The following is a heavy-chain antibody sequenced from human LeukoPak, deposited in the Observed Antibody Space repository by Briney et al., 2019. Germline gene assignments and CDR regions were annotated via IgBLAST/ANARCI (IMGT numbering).Heavy chain of an antibody. D-gene: IGHD1-26*01. CDR2: ISNDGTKT. V-gene: IGHV3-11*04. CDR3: ARETSGSYSFDY. Sequence: PGGSLRLSCAASGFTFSVHYMTWIRQAPGKGLQWISYISNDGTKTYYADSVRGRFTISRDNGKNLVYLQMNSLRVEDTAVYYCARETSGSYSFDYWGQGTLVTVSS. CDR1: GFTFSVHY. J-gene: IGHJ4*02.